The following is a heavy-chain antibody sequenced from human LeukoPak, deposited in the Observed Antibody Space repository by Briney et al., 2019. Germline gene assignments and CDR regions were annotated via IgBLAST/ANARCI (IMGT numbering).Heavy chain of an antibody. CDR1: GFTFNNYA. Sequence: GGSLRPSCAASGFTFNNYAMNWVRQAPGKGLEWVALTSSDGNKYFADSVQGRFTISRDNSRNTLYLQLDNLRPDDTALYYCARERGIRALYFDNWGQGTLVTVSS. J-gene: IGHJ4*02. D-gene: IGHD3-16*01. CDR3: ARERGIRALYFDN. V-gene: IGHV3-30*14. CDR2: TSSDGNK.